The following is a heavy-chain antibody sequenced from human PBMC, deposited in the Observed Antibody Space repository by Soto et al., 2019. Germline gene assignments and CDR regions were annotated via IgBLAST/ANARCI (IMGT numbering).Heavy chain of an antibody. CDR2: ISANAGST. D-gene: IGHD3-22*01. J-gene: IGHJ6*02. Sequence: VQLLESGGGLVQPGGSPRLACAASGFTFSKNAMSWVRQAPGKGLEWVSSISANAGSTYYADSVKGRLTISRDNSKNTLYLQMNSLRTEDTAVYYCAKSRQQLIGYYYYYGMDVWGQGTTVTVSS. V-gene: IGHV3-23*01. CDR3: AKSRQQLIGYYYYYGMDV. CDR1: GFTFSKNA.